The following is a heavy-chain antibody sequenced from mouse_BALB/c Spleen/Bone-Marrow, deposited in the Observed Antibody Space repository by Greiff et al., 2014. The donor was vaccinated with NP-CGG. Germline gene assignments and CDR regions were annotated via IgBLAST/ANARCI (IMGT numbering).Heavy chain of an antibody. CDR3: TPHPFDY. J-gene: IGHJ2*01. Sequence: EVMLVESGGGLVQPGGSMKLSCAASGFAFSDTWLDWVRQSPEKGPEWVAEIRTKADDHATYYAESVKGRFTISRDDSIRSVYLQMNSLRAEDTGIYYCTPHPFDYWGQGTTLTVSS. CDR2: IRTKADDHAT. V-gene: IGHV6-6*01. CDR1: GFAFSDTW.